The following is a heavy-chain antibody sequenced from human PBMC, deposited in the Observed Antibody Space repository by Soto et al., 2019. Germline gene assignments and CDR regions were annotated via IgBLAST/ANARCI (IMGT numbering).Heavy chain of an antibody. J-gene: IGHJ5*02. CDR3: ARHPERIAQIGWFDP. CDR1: GFTFSSYS. CDR2: ISSSSSTI. V-gene: IGHV3-48*01. Sequence: GESLRLSCAASGFTFSSYSMNWVRQAPGKGLEWVSYISSSSSTICYADSVKGRFTISRDNAKNSLYLQMNSLRAEDTAVYYCARHPERIAQIGWFDPWGQGTLVTVSS. D-gene: IGHD6-13*01.